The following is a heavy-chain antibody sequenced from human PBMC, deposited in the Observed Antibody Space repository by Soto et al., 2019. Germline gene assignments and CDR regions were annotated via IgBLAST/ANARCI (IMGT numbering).Heavy chain of an antibody. J-gene: IGHJ4*02. CDR2: IGVAGDT. V-gene: IGHV3-13*01. CDR3: ASGGWGSSWYEGGSRIDY. CDR1: GFTFSSYD. D-gene: IGHD6-13*01. Sequence: EVQLVESGGGLVQPGGSLRLSCAASGFTFSSYDMHWVRQVAGKGLEWVSAIGVAGDTYYPDSVKGRFTISSENAKNSLYLQMNSLRAEDTAVYYCASGGWGSSWYEGGSRIDYWGQGTLVTVSS.